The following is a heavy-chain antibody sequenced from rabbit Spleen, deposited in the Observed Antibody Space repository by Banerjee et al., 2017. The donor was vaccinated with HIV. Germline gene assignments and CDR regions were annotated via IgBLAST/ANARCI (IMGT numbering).Heavy chain of an antibody. CDR1: GFDFSTYY. V-gene: IGHV1S7*01. Sequence: QLKESGGGLVRPGGSLKLSCKGSGFDFSTYYMSWVRQAPGKGLEWSGYIVPFFGTTSYASWVNGRFTISSHNAQNTLYLQLNSLTGADTATYFCARDPAYASGSGAYIPYLWGQGTLVTVS. J-gene: IGHJ6*01. CDR3: ARDPAYASGSGAYIPYL. CDR2: IVPFFGTT. D-gene: IGHD1-1*01.